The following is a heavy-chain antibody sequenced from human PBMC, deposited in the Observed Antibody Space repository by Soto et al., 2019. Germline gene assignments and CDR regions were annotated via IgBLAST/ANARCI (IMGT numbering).Heavy chain of an antibody. CDR1: GGSISSGGYY. CDR2: IYYSGST. Sequence: SETLSLTCTVSGGSISSGGYYWSWIRQHPGKGLEWIGYIYYSGSTYYNPSLKSRVTISVDTSKNQFSLKLSSVTAADTAVYYCARDHGYYSNPPYYGMDVWGQGTTVT. V-gene: IGHV4-31*03. CDR3: ARDHGYYSNPPYYGMDV. J-gene: IGHJ6*02. D-gene: IGHD4-4*01.